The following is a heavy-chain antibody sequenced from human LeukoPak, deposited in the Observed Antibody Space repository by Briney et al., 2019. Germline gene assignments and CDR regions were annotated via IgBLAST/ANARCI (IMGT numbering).Heavy chain of an antibody. J-gene: IGHJ4*02. V-gene: IGHV3-11*01. CDR3: ARGDYYDSSGYCDY. D-gene: IGHD3-22*01. CDR1: GFIFNDYF. CDR2: ISNNGRKT. Sequence: PGGALRLSCAASGFIFNDYFMGWIRQTPGKGLERVSYISNNGRKTYYADSMKGRFTISRDNAKNSLYLQMNSLRAEDTAVYYCARGDYYDSSGYCDYWGQGTLVTVSS.